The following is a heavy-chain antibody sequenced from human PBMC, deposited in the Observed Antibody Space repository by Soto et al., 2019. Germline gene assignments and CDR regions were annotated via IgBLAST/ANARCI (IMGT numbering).Heavy chain of an antibody. V-gene: IGHV1-3*01. J-gene: IGHJ5*01. CDR2: IYPGNGKT. CDR3: AREMMLRGVMPPFSDS. D-gene: IGHD3-10*01. Sequence: QDQLVQSGTEVKKPGASVKVSCKASGYIFKTYNIHWVRQAPGQRPEWMGWIYPGNGKTKYSWKFQDRVTISSDTFASTAYMDLSDLRSEDTAVYYCAREMMLRGVMPPFSDSWGQGTLVTVSS. CDR1: GYIFKTYN.